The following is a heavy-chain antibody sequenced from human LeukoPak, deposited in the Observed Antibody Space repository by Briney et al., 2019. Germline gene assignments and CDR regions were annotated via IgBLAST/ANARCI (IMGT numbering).Heavy chain of an antibody. CDR3: AREYCGGDCPHGSNFDY. CDR1: GFTFSSYW. CDR2: INQDGSEK. Sequence: GGSLRLSCAASGFTFSSYWMTWVRQAPGKGLEWVANINQDGSEKSYVDFVRGRFTISRDNGKKSLYLQMNSLRAEDTAVYYCAREYCGGDCPHGSNFDYWGQGTLVTVSS. D-gene: IGHD2-21*02. J-gene: IGHJ4*02. V-gene: IGHV3-7*03.